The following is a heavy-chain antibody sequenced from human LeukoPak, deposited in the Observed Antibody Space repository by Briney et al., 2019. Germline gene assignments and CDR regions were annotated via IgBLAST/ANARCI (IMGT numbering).Heavy chain of an antibody. CDR1: GFTFSSYA. CDR3: AKATTTGTTVLDY. CDR2: ISGSGGSR. J-gene: IGHJ4*02. Sequence: GGSLRLSCAASGFTFSSYAMSWVRQAPGKGLEWVSGISGSGGSRYYADSVKGRFTISRDNSKNTLYLQMNSLRAEDTAVYYCAKATTTGTTVLDYWGQGTLVTVSS. V-gene: IGHV3-23*01. D-gene: IGHD1-1*01.